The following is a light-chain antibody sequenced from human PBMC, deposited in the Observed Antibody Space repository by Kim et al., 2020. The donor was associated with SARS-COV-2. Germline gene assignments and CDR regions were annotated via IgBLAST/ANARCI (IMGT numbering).Light chain of an antibody. CDR1: SGHSSYA. J-gene: IGLJ3*02. CDR2: LNSDGSH. Sequence: SVKLTWTLSSGHSSYAIAWHQQQPEKGPRYLMKLNSDGSHSKGDGIPDRFSGSSSGAERYLTISSLQSEDEADYYCQTWGTGIRVFGGGTQLTVL. V-gene: IGLV4-69*01. CDR3: QTWGTGIRV.